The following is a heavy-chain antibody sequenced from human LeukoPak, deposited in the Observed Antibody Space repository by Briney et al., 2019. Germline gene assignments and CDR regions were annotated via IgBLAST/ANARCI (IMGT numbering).Heavy chain of an antibody. V-gene: IGHV4-59*01. J-gene: IGHJ3*02. CDR3: ARGRWLPNAFDI. D-gene: IGHD5-24*01. Sequence: SETLSLTCTVSGDSIDSYYWNWIRQPPGKGLEWIGYIYYSGRTDYNPSLKSRVTISVDTSKHQFSMKLKSVTAADTAVYFCARGRWLPNAFDIWGQGTMVTVFS. CDR1: GDSIDSYY. CDR2: IYYSGRT.